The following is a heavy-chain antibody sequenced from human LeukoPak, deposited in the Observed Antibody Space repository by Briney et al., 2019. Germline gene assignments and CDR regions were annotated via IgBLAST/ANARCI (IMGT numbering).Heavy chain of an antibody. CDR2: IYYSGST. CDR3: ARGGGYCSGGSCYSRH. J-gene: IGHJ4*02. V-gene: IGHV4-59*12. Sequence: SETLSLTXTVSGGSISSYYWSWIRQPPGKGLEWIGYIYYSGSTNYNPSLKSRVTISVDTSKNQFSLKLSSVTAADTAVYYCARGGGYCSGGSCYSRHWGQGTLVTVSS. CDR1: GGSISSYY. D-gene: IGHD2-15*01.